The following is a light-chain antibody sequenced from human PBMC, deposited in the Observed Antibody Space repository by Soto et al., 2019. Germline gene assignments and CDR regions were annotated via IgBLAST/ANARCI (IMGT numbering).Light chain of an antibody. CDR3: QQYNNWPFT. CDR2: GAS. V-gene: IGKV3-15*01. CDR1: QSVSSN. Sequence: EIVMTQSPATLSVSPGERATLSCRASQSVSSNLAWYQQKPGQAPRLLIYGASTRATGIPARFSGSGSGTDVTLTISSLQSADFAVYYCQQYNNWPFTFGPGNKVDIK. J-gene: IGKJ3*01.